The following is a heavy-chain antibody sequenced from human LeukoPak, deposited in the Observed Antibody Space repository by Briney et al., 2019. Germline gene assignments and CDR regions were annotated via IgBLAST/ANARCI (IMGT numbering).Heavy chain of an antibody. CDR3: ARGDYYGSGSYRPHDY. Sequence: GGSLRLSCAASGFTFRSYSMHWVRQAPGKGLEWVSSISSSSTYRDYVDSVKGRFTISRDNAKNSLYLQMNSLRADDTAVYYCARGDYYGSGSYRPHDYWGQGTLVTVSS. CDR1: GFTFRSYS. CDR2: ISSSSTYR. J-gene: IGHJ4*02. D-gene: IGHD3-10*01. V-gene: IGHV3-21*01.